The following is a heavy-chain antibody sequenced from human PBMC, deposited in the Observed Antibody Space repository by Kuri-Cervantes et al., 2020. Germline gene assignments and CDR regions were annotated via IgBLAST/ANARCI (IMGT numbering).Heavy chain of an antibody. CDR1: GYTFTGYY. D-gene: IGHD6-19*01. CDR2: INPNSGGT. J-gene: IGHJ3*01. CDR3: ARVGSMRLVGDAFDF. V-gene: IGHV1-2*02. Sequence: ASVKVSCKASGYTFTGYYMHWVRQAPGQGLEWMGWINPNSGGTNYAQNFQGRVTMTRDTSISTAYMELSRLRSDDTAVYYCARVGSMRLVGDAFDFWGQGTMVTVSS.